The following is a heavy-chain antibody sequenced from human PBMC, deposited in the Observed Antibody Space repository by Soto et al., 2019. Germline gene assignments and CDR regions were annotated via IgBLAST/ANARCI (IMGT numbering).Heavy chain of an antibody. D-gene: IGHD3-10*01. V-gene: IGHV1-18*01. Sequence: ASVKVSCKTSGYSFTRYGVSWVRQAPGQGLEWMGWISPCNGNTNYAQNFHGKVTMTRDTSASTAYMEVRSLRYEDTAVYYCARGLGGARTYFDYWGQGTLVTVSS. CDR1: GYSFTRYG. J-gene: IGHJ4*02. CDR3: ARGLGGARTYFDY. CDR2: ISPCNGNT.